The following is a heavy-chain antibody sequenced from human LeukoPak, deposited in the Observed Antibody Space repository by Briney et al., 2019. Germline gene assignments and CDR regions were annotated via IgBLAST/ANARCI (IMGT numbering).Heavy chain of an antibody. D-gene: IGHD6-13*01. J-gene: IGHJ4*02. CDR1: GFTFDDYG. CDR3: AKAWYSSSPDY. V-gene: IGHV3-20*04. CDR2: INWNGRST. Sequence: GGSLRLSCAASGFTFDDYGMSWVRQAPGKGLEWVSGINWNGRSTGYADSVKGRFTISRDNSKNSLYLQMNSLRTEDTALYYCAKAWYSSSPDYWGQGTLVTVSS.